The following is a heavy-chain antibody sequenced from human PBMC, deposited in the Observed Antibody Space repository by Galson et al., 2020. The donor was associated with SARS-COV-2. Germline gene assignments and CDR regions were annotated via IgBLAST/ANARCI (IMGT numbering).Heavy chain of an antibody. CDR2: FDPEDGET. CDR3: ATDCGGDCVYAFDI. Sequence: ASVKVSCKVSGYTLTELSMHWVRQAPGKGLEWMGGFDPEDGETIYAQKFQGRVTMTEDTSTDTAYMELSSLRSEDTAVYYCATDCGGDCVYAFDIWGQGTMVTVSS. J-gene: IGHJ3*02. V-gene: IGHV1-24*01. D-gene: IGHD2-21*02. CDR1: GYTLTELS.